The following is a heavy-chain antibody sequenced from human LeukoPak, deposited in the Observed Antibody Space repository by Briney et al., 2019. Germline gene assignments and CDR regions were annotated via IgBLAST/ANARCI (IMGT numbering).Heavy chain of an antibody. CDR1: GGSISSSSYY. V-gene: IGHV4-61*05. CDR2: IYYSGST. Sequence: SETLSLTCTVSGGSISSSSYYWGWIRQPPGKGLEWIGYIYYSGSTNYNPSLKSRVTISVDTSKNQFSLKLSSVTAADTAVYYCARFTNGVSTGAFDIWGQGTMVTVSS. J-gene: IGHJ3*02. D-gene: IGHD2-8*01. CDR3: ARFTNGVSTGAFDI.